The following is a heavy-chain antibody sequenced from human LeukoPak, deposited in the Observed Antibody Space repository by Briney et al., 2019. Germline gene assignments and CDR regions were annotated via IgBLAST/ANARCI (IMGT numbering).Heavy chain of an antibody. CDR3: ATAFFLRFGESRPSKFAY. D-gene: IGHD3-10*01. Sequence: GASVKVSCKASGYTFTRYYMHWVRQAPGHGLEWMGWINPNSGGTNYVQKIQSRVTMTGDTSLSTAYMELSRLRSDATAVYYCATAFFLRFGESRPSKFAYWGQGTLVTVSS. CDR1: GYTFTRYY. J-gene: IGHJ4*02. V-gene: IGHV1-2*02. CDR2: INPNSGGT.